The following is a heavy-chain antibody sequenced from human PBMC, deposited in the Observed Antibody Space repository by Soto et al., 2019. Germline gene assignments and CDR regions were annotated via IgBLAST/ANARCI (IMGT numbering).Heavy chain of an antibody. Sequence: PSETLSLTCTVSGGSITSGDYYWSWIRQPPGKGLEWLGHIYYSGSTHDNSSLKSRVTISVDTTKNQFSLKMSSVTAADTAVYHCARLYYFHSTTTDLYYFDYWGQGTLVTVSS. CDR1: GGSITSGDYY. V-gene: IGHV4-30-4*01. J-gene: IGHJ4*02. CDR3: ARLYYFHSTTTDLYYFDY. CDR2: IYYSGST. D-gene: IGHD3-22*01.